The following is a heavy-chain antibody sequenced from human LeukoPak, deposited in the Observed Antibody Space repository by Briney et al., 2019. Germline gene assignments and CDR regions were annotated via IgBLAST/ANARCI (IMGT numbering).Heavy chain of an antibody. CDR2: IYTSGST. V-gene: IGHV4-61*02. CDR3: AAYSSSWYDY. Sequence: SETLSLTCTVSGGSISSGSYYWSWIRQPAGKGLEWIGRIYTSGSTNYNPSLESRVTISVDTSKNQFSLKLSSVTAADTAVYYCAAYSSSWYDYWGQGTLVTVSS. D-gene: IGHD6-13*01. CDR1: GGSISSGSYY. J-gene: IGHJ4*02.